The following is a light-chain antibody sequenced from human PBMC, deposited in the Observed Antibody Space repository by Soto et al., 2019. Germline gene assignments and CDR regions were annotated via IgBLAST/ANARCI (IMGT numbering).Light chain of an antibody. CDR1: QSVSNNY. CDR2: GTS. Sequence: EIVFTQSPGTLYLSPGERATLSCRASQSVSNNYLAWYQQKPGQAPRLLIYGTSSRATDIPDRFSGSGSGTDFTLTISRLEPEDFAVYYCQQYGSSGTFGQGTKVDIK. V-gene: IGKV3-20*01. J-gene: IGKJ1*01. CDR3: QQYGSSGT.